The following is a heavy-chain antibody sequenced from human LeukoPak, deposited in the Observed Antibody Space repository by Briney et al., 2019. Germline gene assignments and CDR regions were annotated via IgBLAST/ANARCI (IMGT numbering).Heavy chain of an antibody. CDR3: ARRSIAAAGTYYFDY. CDR1: GYSFTSYW. Sequence: GESLKISCKGSGYSFTSYWIGWVRQMPGKGLERMGIIYPGDSDTRYSPSFQGQVTISADKSISTAYLQWSNLKASDTAMYYCARRSIAAAGTYYFDYWGQGTLVTVSS. V-gene: IGHV5-51*01. CDR2: IYPGDSDT. J-gene: IGHJ4*02. D-gene: IGHD6-13*01.